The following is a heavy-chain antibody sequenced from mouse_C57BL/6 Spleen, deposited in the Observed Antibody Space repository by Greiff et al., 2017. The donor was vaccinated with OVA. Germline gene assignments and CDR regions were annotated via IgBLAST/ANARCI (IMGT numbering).Heavy chain of an antibody. Sequence: VQLQQSGTVLARPGASVKMSCKTSGYTFTSYWMHWVKQRPGQGLEWIGAIYPGNSDTSYKQKFKGKAKLTAVTSASTAYMELSSLTNEDSAVYYCTRGGWDEVWFAYWGQGTLVTVSA. CDR2: IYPGNSDT. CDR1: GYTFTSYW. D-gene: IGHD4-1*01. V-gene: IGHV1-5*01. CDR3: TRGGWDEVWFAY. J-gene: IGHJ3*01.